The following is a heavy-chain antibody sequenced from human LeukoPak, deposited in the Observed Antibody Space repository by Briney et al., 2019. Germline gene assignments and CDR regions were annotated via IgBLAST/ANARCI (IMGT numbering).Heavy chain of an antibody. V-gene: IGHV3-30*18. CDR1: GFTFSSYG. Sequence: GRSLRLSCAASGFTFSSYGMHWVRQAPGKGLEWVAVISYDGSNKYYADSVKGRFTISRDNSKNTLYLQMNSLRAEDTAVYYCAKYYMLLLPLFDYWGQGTLVTVSS. CDR3: AKYYMLLLPLFDY. D-gene: IGHD2-15*01. CDR2: ISYDGSNK. J-gene: IGHJ4*02.